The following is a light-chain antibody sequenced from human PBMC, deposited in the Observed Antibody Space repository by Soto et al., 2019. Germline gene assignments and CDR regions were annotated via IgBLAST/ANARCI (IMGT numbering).Light chain of an antibody. J-gene: IGLJ1*01. CDR1: SSDVGAYNY. CDR2: DVT. V-gene: IGLV2-14*03. CDR3: SSYLSSRTYV. Sequence: QSALTQPASVSGSPGQSITVSCTGSSSDVGAYNYVSWYQQHPGKAPKLIIYDVTNRPSGISSRFSGAKSGNTASLTISGLQAEYEADYYCSSYLSSRTYVFGTGTKLTVL.